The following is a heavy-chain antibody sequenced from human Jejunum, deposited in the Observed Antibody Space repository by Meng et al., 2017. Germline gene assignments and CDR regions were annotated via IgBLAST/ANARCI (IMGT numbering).Heavy chain of an antibody. CDR1: GFTFSTYA. D-gene: IGHD2-15*01. V-gene: IGHV3-23*01. CDR2: MSGSGDSA. Sequence: GGSLRLSCAASGFTFSTYAMSWVRQAPGKGPEWVSDMSGSGDSAYYAHPAKGRFTISSANSKNMLFLQMDILSVEDAAVYYCTRDIGGGVCREYFHHWGQGTLVTVSS. CDR3: TRDIGGGVCREYFHH. J-gene: IGHJ1*01.